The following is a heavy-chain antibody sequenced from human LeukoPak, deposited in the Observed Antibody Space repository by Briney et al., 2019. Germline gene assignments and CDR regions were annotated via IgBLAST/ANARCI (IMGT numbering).Heavy chain of an antibody. Sequence: QPGRSLRLSCTASGFTFGDYAMSWVRQAPGKGLEWVGFIRSKAYGGTTEYAASVKGRFTISRDDSKSIPYLQMNSLKTEDTAVYYCTRVYYDYVWGSYRYNKFCYFDYWGQGTLVTVPS. CDR3: TRVYYDYVWGSYRYNKFCYFDY. V-gene: IGHV3-49*04. CDR2: IRSKAYGGTT. CDR1: GFTFGDYA. J-gene: IGHJ4*02. D-gene: IGHD3-16*02.